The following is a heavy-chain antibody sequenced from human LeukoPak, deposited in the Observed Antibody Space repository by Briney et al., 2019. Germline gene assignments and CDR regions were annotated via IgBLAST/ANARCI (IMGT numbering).Heavy chain of an antibody. V-gene: IGHV1-2*02. Sequence: ASVKVSCKASGYTFTSYGISWVRQAPGQGLEWMGWINPNSGGTNYAQKFQGRVTMTRDTSISTAYMELSRLRSDDTAVYYCARDLGYGKNKWFDPWGQGTLITVSS. D-gene: IGHD5-12*01. CDR3: ARDLGYGKNKWFDP. J-gene: IGHJ5*02. CDR2: INPNSGGT. CDR1: GYTFTSYG.